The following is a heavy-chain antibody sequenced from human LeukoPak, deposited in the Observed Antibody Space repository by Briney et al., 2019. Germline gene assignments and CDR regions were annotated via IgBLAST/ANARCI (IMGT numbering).Heavy chain of an antibody. CDR3: ASTTGTYRFDP. CDR1: GFTFTRYW. D-gene: IGHD4-17*01. V-gene: IGHV3-74*01. Sequence: PGGSLRLSCGASGFTFTRYWMHWVRQAPRKGLGWVSRINSDGSSTTYADSVKGRFTISRDNAKNTLYLQMNSLRAEDTAVYYCASTTGTYRFDPWGQGTLVTVSS. J-gene: IGHJ5*02. CDR2: INSDGSST.